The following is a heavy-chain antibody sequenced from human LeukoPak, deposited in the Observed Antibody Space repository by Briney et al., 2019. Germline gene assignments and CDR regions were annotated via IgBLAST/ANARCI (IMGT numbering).Heavy chain of an antibody. CDR3: ARVVAPGGYYYYGMDV. V-gene: IGHV4-39*01. J-gene: IGHJ6*02. Sequence: KPSETLSLTCTVSGGSISSSSYYWGWIRQPPGKGLEWIGSIYYSGSTYYNPSLKSRVTISVDTSKNQFSLKLSSVTAADTAVYYCARVVAPGGYYYYGMDVWGQGTTVTVSS. CDR1: GGSISSSSYY. CDR2: IYYSGST. D-gene: IGHD2-15*01.